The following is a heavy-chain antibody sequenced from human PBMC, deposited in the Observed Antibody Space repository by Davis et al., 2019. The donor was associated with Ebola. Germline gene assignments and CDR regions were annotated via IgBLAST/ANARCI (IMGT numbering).Heavy chain of an antibody. J-gene: IGHJ4*02. Sequence: AASVKVSCKASGGTFSSYIISWVRQAPGQGLEWMGRIIPILVKANYAHKFQGRVTITADKSTSTVYMELSSLRSEDTAVYYCARVGWDGYSSSWYYFDYWGQGTLVTVSS. CDR1: GGTFSSYI. V-gene: IGHV1-69*08. D-gene: IGHD6-13*01. CDR2: IIPILVKA. CDR3: ARVGWDGYSSSWYYFDY.